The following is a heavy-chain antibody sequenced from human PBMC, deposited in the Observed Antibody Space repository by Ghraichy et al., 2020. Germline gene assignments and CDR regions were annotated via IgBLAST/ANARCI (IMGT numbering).Heavy chain of an antibody. Sequence: LSLTCEASGFTFSDYYMGWFRQAPGQGLQWVSYINVRGDSIHYADSVKGRFTISRDNAKSSVYLQMNSLRAEDTAMYYCARDPPRTGTTEFDYWGQGTLVTVSS. J-gene: IGHJ4*02. D-gene: IGHD1-7*01. CDR2: INVRGDSI. CDR3: ARDPPRTGTTEFDY. CDR1: GFTFSDYY. V-gene: IGHV3-11*01.